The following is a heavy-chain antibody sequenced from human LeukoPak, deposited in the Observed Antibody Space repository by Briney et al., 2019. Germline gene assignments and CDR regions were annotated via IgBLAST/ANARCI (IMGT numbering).Heavy chain of an antibody. CDR1: GYTFTSYG. CDR3: ARPTTWDQDGDY. V-gene: IGHV1-18*01. Sequence: ASVKVSCKASGYTFTSYGISWVRQAPGQGLEWMGWISAYNGNTNYAQKLQGRVTMTTDTSTSTAYMELSRLRSDDAAVYYCARPTTWDQDGDYWGQGTLVTVSS. J-gene: IGHJ4*02. D-gene: IGHD5-12*01. CDR2: ISAYNGNT.